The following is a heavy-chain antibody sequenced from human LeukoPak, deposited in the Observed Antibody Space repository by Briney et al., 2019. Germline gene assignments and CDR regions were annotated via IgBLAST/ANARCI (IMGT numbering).Heavy chain of an antibody. Sequence: GGSLPLSRVHSVFTFNSYAISWLRQAPATRREWVSAISASGDHTYYQDSLQGRFTISRDNSKNTLYMHMDSLRAEDTAVYYCAKTKLGYCSGGSCYSRHYRLDYWGQGTLVTVSS. CDR2: ISASGDHT. D-gene: IGHD2-15*01. CDR1: VFTFNSYA. J-gene: IGHJ4*02. V-gene: IGHV3-23*01. CDR3: AKTKLGYCSGGSCYSRHYRLDY.